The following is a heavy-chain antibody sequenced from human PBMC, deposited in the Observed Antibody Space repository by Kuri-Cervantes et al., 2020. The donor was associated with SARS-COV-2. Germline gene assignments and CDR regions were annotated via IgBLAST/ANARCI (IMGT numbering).Heavy chain of an antibody. Sequence: SGPTLVQPTQTLTLTCTFSGFSHSTSGMRVSWIRQPPGKALEWLARIDCDDDKFYSTSLKTRLTISKDTSKNQVVLTMTNMDTVDTATYYCAHRGYCSGGSCYYYYYGMDVWGQGTTVTVSS. CDR1: GFSHSTSGMR. D-gene: IGHD2-15*01. J-gene: IGHJ6*02. CDR3: AHRGYCSGGSCYYYYYGMDV. CDR2: IDCDDDK. V-gene: IGHV2-70*04.